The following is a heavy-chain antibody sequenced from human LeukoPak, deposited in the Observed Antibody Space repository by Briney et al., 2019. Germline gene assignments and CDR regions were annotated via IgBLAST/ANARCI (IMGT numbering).Heavy chain of an antibody. CDR1: GYSFTRYW. J-gene: IGHJ3*02. V-gene: IGHV5-51*01. D-gene: IGHD3-22*01. Sequence: GESLKISCKGSGYSFTRYWIGWVRQMPGKGLEWMGIIYPGDSDTRYSPSFQGQVTISADKSISTAYLQWSSLKASDTAMYYCATTSVDYYDSSGYYYGDAFDIWGQGTMVTVSS. CDR3: ATTSVDYYDSSGYYYGDAFDI. CDR2: IYPGDSDT.